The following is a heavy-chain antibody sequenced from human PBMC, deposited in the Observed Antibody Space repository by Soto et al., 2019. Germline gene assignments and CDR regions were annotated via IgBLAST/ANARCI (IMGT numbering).Heavy chain of an antibody. CDR1: GGSISSSSDY. J-gene: IGHJ4*02. CDR2: IYYSGTT. D-gene: IGHD2-2*01. CDR3: ARLIHCLSTACYFEY. Sequence: SETLSLTCTVSGGSISSSSDYWGWIRQPPGKGLEWIGSIYYSGTTYYKSSLKSRVTVSVDTSKNRFSLNLNSVTAADTAVYYCARLIHCLSTACYFEYWGQGTLVTVS. V-gene: IGHV4-39*01.